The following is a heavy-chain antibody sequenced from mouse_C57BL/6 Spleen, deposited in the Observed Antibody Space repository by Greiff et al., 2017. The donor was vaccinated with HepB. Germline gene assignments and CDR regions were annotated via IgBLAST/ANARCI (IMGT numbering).Heavy chain of an antibody. CDR2: IHPNSGST. CDR3: ARYYGSSYRRYFDV. CDR1: GYTFTSYW. D-gene: IGHD1-1*01. Sequence: VQLQQPGAELVKPGASVKLSCKASGYTFTSYWMHWVKQRPGQGLEWIGMIHPNSGSTNYNEKFKSKATLTVDKSSSTAYMQLSSLTSEDSAVYYCARYYGSSYRRYFDVWGTGTTVTVSS. V-gene: IGHV1-64*01. J-gene: IGHJ1*03.